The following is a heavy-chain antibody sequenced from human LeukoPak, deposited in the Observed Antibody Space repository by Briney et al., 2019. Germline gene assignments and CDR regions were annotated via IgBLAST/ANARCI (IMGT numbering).Heavy chain of an antibody. CDR1: GFTFSSYW. J-gene: IGHJ4*02. Sequence: GGSLRLSCVASGFTFSSYWMHWVRQDPRKGLVWVSRISGDGRNINYADSVRGRFTISRDNSKNTLYLQMNSLRAEDTAVYYCAKVFRGLSSVAGTLGGYWGQGTLVTVSS. D-gene: IGHD6-19*01. CDR3: AKVFRGLSSVAGTLGGY. V-gene: IGHV3-74*01. CDR2: ISGDGRNI.